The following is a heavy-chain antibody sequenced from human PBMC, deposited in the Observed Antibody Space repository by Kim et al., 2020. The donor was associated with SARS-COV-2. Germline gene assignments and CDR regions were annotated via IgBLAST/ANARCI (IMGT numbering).Heavy chain of an antibody. CDR3: AAVRDCSGGSCYYDGLSWF. D-gene: IGHD2-15*01. CDR2: IVVGSGNT. J-gene: IGHJ5*01. CDR1: GFTFIGSA. V-gene: IGHV1-58*02. Sequence: SVKVSCKASGFTFIGSAMQWVRQARGQRLEWIGWIVVGSGNTNYAQEFQERVTITRDMSTRTAYMELRSLRSEDTAVYYCAAVRDCSGGSCYYDGLSWF.